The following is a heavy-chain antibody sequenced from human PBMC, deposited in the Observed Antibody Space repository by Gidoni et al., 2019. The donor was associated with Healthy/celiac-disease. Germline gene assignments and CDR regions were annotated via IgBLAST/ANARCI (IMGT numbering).Heavy chain of an antibody. D-gene: IGHD2-8*01. Sequence: QVQLVESGGGVVQPGRSMRLSCEASGFTFSNYGMHWVRQAQGKVLELVAVISYDGSNKYYADSVKCRFTISRDNSKNTLYLQMYSLRADDTAVYYCAKWVHCTNGVCYRYDAFDIWGQGTMVTVSS. CDR2: ISYDGSNK. CDR1: GFTFSNYG. J-gene: IGHJ3*02. CDR3: AKWVHCTNGVCYRYDAFDI. V-gene: IGHV3-30*18.